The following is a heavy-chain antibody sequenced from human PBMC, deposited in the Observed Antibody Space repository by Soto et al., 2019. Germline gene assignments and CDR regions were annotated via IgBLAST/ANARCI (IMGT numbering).Heavy chain of an antibody. J-gene: IGHJ3*02. V-gene: IGHV3-53*01. Sequence: EVQLVESGGGLIQPGGSLRLSCAASGFTVSSNYMSWVRQAPGKGLEWVSVIYSGGSTYYADSVKGRFTISRDNSKNTLYLQMTVRRAETTAVYYSLPGSPLSGVFDIGGQGTMVTVSS. CDR2: IYSGGST. CDR3: LPGSPLSGVFDI. CDR1: GFTVSSNY. D-gene: IGHD2-8*01.